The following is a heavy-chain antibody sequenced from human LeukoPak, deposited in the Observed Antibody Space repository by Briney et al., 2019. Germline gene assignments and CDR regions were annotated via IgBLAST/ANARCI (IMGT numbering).Heavy chain of an antibody. J-gene: IGHJ4*02. Sequence: ASVKVSCKASGYTFSGFYIHWVRQAPGQGLEWMGWINPNSGVTNYAQKFQGRVTMTRDTSISTAYMELSRLRSDDTAVYYCARVRYRLDETYIDYWGQGTLVTVSS. CDR3: ARVRYRLDETYIDY. V-gene: IGHV1-2*02. CDR2: INPNSGVT. D-gene: IGHD3-16*01. CDR1: GYTFSGFY.